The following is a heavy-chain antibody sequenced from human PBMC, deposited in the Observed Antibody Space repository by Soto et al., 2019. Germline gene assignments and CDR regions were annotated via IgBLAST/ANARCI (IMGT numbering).Heavy chain of an antibody. CDR1: GFTFSSYG. CDR3: AKVSGFGEPKYNWFDP. CDR2: ISYDGSNK. V-gene: IGHV3-30*18. J-gene: IGHJ5*02. Sequence: PGGSLSLSCAASGFTFSSYGMHWVRQAPGKGLEWVAVISYDGSNKYYADSVKGRFTISRDNSKNTLYLQMNSLRAEDTAVYYCAKVSGFGEPKYNWFDPWGQGTLVTLSS. D-gene: IGHD3-10*01.